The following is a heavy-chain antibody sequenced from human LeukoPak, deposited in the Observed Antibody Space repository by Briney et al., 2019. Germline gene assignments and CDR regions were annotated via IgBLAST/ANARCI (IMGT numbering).Heavy chain of an antibody. CDR3: ARHGDGGPAEYFRH. V-gene: IGHV4-39*01. CDR2: IYYRGNT. Sequence: SETLSLTCTVSGGSISSGIYYWAWIRQPPGKGLEWIGSIYYRGNTYYNPSLKSRVTLSVDTSKNQFSLNLSSVTAADTAVYYCARHGDGGPAEYFRHWGQGTLVPVSS. J-gene: IGHJ1*01. CDR1: GGSISSGIYY. D-gene: IGHD4-23*01.